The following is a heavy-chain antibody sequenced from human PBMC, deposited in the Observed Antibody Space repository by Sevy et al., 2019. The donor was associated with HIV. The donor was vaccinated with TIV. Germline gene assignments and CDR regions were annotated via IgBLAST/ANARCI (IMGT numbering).Heavy chain of an antibody. Sequence: GVSLRLSCAASGFTLSNYWMSWVRQAPGKGLEWVANIEQDGSDKYYVDSVKGRLTISRDNAKNSLYLQMNSLRAEDTAVYYCARDLFSGSYYENYWGQGTLVTVSS. CDR1: GFTLSNYW. V-gene: IGHV3-7*01. D-gene: IGHD1-26*01. CDR2: IEQDGSDK. CDR3: ARDLFSGSYYENY. J-gene: IGHJ4*02.